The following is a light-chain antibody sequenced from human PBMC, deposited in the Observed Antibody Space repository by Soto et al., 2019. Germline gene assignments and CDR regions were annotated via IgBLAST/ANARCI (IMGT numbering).Light chain of an antibody. CDR3: AAWDDSLSGFYV. CDR2: RNN. J-gene: IGLJ1*01. V-gene: IGLV1-47*01. CDR1: SGTNY. Sequence: QSVLTQSPSASRTPGQTVTISCSGSSGTNYVYWYQQLPGTAPKLLIYRNNQRPSGVPDRFSGSKSGTSASLAISGLRSEDEADYYCAAWDDSLSGFYVFGTGTKVTVL.